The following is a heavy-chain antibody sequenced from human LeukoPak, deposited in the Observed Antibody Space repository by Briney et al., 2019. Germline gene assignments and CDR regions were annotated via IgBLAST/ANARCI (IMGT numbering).Heavy chain of an antibody. CDR1: GYTFTSYY. Sequence: ASVKVSCKASGYTFTSYYMHWVRQSPGQGLEWMGIINPSGGSTSYAQKFQGRVTMTRDTSTSTVYMELSSLRSEDTAVYYCAREYYYDSSGYPHEEAFDIWGQGTMVTVSS. D-gene: IGHD3-22*01. J-gene: IGHJ3*02. CDR3: AREYYYDSSGYPHEEAFDI. V-gene: IGHV1-46*01. CDR2: INPSGGST.